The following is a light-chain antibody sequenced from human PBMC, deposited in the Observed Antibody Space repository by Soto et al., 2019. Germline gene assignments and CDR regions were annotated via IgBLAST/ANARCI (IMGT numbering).Light chain of an antibody. J-gene: IGKJ5*01. V-gene: IGKV3-11*01. Sequence: EIVLTQSPATPSLSPGERATLSCGASQSVNNYLAWYQQTPGQAPRLLIYDTSDRASGIPARLSGSGCGTDFTITISSIQTEDFAVYYCQHRSEWPVSFGQGTRLEI. CDR3: QHRSEWPVS. CDR2: DTS. CDR1: QSVNNY.